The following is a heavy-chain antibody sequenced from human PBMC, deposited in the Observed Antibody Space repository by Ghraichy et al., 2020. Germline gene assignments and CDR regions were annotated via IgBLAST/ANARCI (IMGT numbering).Heavy chain of an antibody. CDR1: GFTFSSYS. Sequence: GGSLRLSCAASGFTFSSYSMNWVRQAPGKGLEWVSSISSSSYIYYADSVKGRFTISRDNAKNSLYLQMNSLRAEDTAVYYCAISGWTNNFDYWGQGTLVTVSS. CDR2: ISSSSYI. J-gene: IGHJ4*02. V-gene: IGHV3-21*01. CDR3: AISGWTNNFDY. D-gene: IGHD6-19*01.